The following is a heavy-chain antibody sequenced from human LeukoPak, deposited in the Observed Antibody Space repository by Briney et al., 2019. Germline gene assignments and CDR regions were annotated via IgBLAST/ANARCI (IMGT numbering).Heavy chain of an antibody. CDR1: GDSVSSNSAS. CDR3: ARESDRIGFDFDY. D-gene: IGHD6-19*01. Sequence: SQTLSLTCAISGDSVSSNSASWNWIRQSPSRGLEWLGRTYYRSKWYYDYTLSVKSRIIINPDTSRNQFSLHLNSVTPEDTAVYYCARESDRIGFDFDYWGQGTLVTVSS. CDR2: TYYRSKWYY. V-gene: IGHV6-1*01. J-gene: IGHJ4*02.